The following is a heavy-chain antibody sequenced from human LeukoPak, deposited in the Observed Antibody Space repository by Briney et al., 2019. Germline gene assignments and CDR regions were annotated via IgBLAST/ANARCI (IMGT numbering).Heavy chain of an antibody. V-gene: IGHV3-30*02. D-gene: IGHD4-17*01. CDR1: VFTFSTYG. J-gene: IGHJ4*02. Sequence: PGGSLRLSCAASVFTFSTYGFHWHRQAPGKGLEWVAFIPSDGSDNYYANSVKGRFTISRDNSKNTLYLQMNSLRSEDTAVYYCAKGLGDYDDFRLGYWGQGTLVTVSS. CDR3: AKGLGDYDDFRLGY. CDR2: IPSDGSDN.